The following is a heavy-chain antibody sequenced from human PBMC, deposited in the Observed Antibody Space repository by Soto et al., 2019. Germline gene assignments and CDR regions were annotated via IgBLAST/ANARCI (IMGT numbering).Heavy chain of an antibody. D-gene: IGHD3-22*01. Sequence: SETLSLTCTVSGVSISSSTYYWGWIRQPPGKGLEWIGSMFYSGNTYYNPSLKSRVTLSIDTSKNQFSLKLNSVTAADTAVYYCVSPEGYYDSSGYTLDYWGQGTLVTVSS. J-gene: IGHJ4*02. CDR1: GVSISSSTYY. CDR2: MFYSGNT. V-gene: IGHV4-39*01. CDR3: VSPEGYYDSSGYTLDY.